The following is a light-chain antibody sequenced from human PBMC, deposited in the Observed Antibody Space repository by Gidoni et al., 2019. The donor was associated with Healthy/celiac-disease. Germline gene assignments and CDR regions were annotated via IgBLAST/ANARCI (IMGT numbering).Light chain of an antibody. J-gene: IGKJ3*01. CDR1: QSVSSN. CDR3: QQYNNWPPFT. CDR2: GAA. Sequence: ELVMTQSPATLSVSPGERATLSCRASQSVSSNLAWYQQKPGQAPRLLIYGAATRATGLPARFSGSGSGTEFTLTISSLQSEDFAVYYCQQYNNWPPFTFGPGTKVDIK. V-gene: IGKV3-15*01.